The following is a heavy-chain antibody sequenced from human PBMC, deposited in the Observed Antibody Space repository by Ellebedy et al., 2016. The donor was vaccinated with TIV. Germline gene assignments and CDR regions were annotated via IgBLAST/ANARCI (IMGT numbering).Heavy chain of an antibody. Sequence: PGGSLRLSCAASGFTFSSYWMSWVRQAPGKGLEWVANIKQDGSEKYYVDSVKGRFTISRDNAKNSLYLQMNSLRAEDTAVYYCARSSSSSSPGWFDPWGQGTLVTVSS. J-gene: IGHJ5*02. CDR2: IKQDGSEK. CDR3: ARSSSSSSPGWFDP. CDR1: GFTFSSYW. V-gene: IGHV3-7*02. D-gene: IGHD6-13*01.